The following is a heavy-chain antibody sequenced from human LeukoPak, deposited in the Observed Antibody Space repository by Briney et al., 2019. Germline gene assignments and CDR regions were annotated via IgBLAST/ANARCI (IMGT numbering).Heavy chain of an antibody. CDR2: IVPIFGTA. CDR3: ARSLWFGRNNWFDP. Sequence: SVKVSCKASGGTFSSYAISWVRQAPGQGLEWMGGIVPIFGTANYAQKFQGRVTITADKSTSTAYMELRSLRSDDTAVYYCARSLWFGRNNWFDPWGQGTRVIVSS. V-gene: IGHV1-69*06. J-gene: IGHJ5*02. CDR1: GGTFSSYA. D-gene: IGHD3-10*01.